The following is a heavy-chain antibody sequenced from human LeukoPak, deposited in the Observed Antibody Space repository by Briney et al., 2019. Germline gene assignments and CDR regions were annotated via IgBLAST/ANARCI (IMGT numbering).Heavy chain of an antibody. J-gene: IGHJ4*02. D-gene: IGHD2-21*02. CDR3: ASPRGSYCGGDCYFDY. V-gene: IGHV1-69*13. CDR1: GGTFSSYA. Sequence: PWASVKVSCKASGGTFSSYAISWVRQAPGQGLEWMGGIIPIFGTANYAQKFQGRVTITADESTSTAYMELSSLRSEDTAVYYCASPRGSYCGGDCYFDYWGQGTLVTVSS. CDR2: IIPIFGTA.